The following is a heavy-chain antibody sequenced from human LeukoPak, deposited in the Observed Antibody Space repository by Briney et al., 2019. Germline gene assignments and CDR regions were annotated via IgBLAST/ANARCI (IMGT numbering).Heavy chain of an antibody. J-gene: IGHJ6*03. CDR2: TRYDGSNE. CDR3: AKVMPPGRIRFYSYYMDV. D-gene: IGHD2-15*01. Sequence: GGSLRLSCAASGFSFSGYGMHWVRQAPGKGLEWVAFTRYDGSNEYYADSVKGRFTISRDKSKNTLSLQMNGLRVEDTAVYYCAKVMPPGRIRFYSYYMDVWGKGTTVSVS. CDR1: GFSFSGYG. V-gene: IGHV3-30*02.